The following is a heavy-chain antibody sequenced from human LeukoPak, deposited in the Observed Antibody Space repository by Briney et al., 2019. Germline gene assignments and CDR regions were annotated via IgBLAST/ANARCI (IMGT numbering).Heavy chain of an antibody. CDR1: GFTFSSYS. CDR2: ISSSSSTI. J-gene: IGHJ4*02. Sequence: GGSLRLSCAASGFTFSSYSMNWVRQAPGKGLEWVSYISSSSSTIYYADSAKGRFTISRDNAKNSLYLQMNSLRAEDTAVYYRASAMDYWGQGTLVTVSS. CDR3: ASAMDY. V-gene: IGHV3-48*01.